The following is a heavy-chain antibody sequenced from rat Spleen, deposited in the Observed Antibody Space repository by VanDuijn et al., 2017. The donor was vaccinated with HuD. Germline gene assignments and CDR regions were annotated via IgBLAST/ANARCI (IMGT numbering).Heavy chain of an antibody. D-gene: IGHD1-12*02. Sequence: EVQLVDSGGGLVQPGRSLKLSCAVSGFTFRDYGMAWVRQAPTKGLEWVATISPSGGGTYYRDSVKGRFTVSRDNARSTQYLQMDSLRSEDTATYYCARTDYYAGSYYFDYWGQGVMVTVSS. V-gene: IGHV5-29*01. J-gene: IGHJ2*01. CDR1: GFTFRDYG. CDR2: ISPSGGGT. CDR3: ARTDYYAGSYYFDY.